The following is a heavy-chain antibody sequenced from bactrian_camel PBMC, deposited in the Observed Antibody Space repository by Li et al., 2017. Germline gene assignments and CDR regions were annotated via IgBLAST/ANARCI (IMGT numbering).Heavy chain of an antibody. CDR3: AASRWVTWARELLASDFHF. J-gene: IGHJ6*01. D-gene: IGHD3*01. V-gene: IGHV3S53*01. Sequence: VQLVESGGGSAQTGGSLTFSCVVSGDHRMVAWFRQGQGPGTKREGVAGLGDDGSTSYAAFAEGRFTISKNSKNTFYLQMNQLKPEDTAMYYCAASRWVTWARELLASDFHFWGQETQVTVS. CDR2: LGDDGST. CDR1: GDHRMVA.